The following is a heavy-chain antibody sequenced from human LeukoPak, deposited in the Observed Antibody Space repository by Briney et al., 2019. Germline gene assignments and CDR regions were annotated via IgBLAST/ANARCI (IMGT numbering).Heavy chain of an antibody. D-gene: IGHD2-15*01. CDR2: ISAYNGNT. V-gene: IGHV1-18*01. Sequence: ASVKVSCKASGYTFTSYGISWVRQAPGQGLEWMGWISAYNGNTNYAQKLQGRVTMTTDTSTSTAYMELRSLRSDDTAVYYCARVHCSGRSCYGWFDPWGQGTLVTVSS. CDR3: ARVHCSGRSCYGWFDP. J-gene: IGHJ5*02. CDR1: GYTFTSYG.